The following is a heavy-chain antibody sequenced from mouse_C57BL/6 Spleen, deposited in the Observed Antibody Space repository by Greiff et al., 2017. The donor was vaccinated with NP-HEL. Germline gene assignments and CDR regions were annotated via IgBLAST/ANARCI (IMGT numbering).Heavy chain of an antibody. CDR3: ARGGQLTGYYFDY. Sequence: QVQLKESGAELVKPGASVKISCKASGYAFSSYWMNWVKQRPGKGLEWIGQIYPGDGDTNYNGKFKGKATLTADKSSSTAYMQLSSLTSEDSAVYFCARGGQLTGYYFDYWGQGTTLTVSS. CDR2: IYPGDGDT. D-gene: IGHD4-1*01. V-gene: IGHV1-80*01. CDR1: GYAFSSYW. J-gene: IGHJ2*01.